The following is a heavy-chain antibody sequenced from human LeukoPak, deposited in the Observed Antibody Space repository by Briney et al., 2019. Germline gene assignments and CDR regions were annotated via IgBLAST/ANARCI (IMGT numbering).Heavy chain of an antibody. V-gene: IGHV3-49*03. CDR3: TRVGYDILTGYSGFSVY. D-gene: IGHD3-9*01. CDR1: GGSFSGYY. J-gene: IGHJ4*02. Sequence: LSLTCAVYGGSFSGYYWSWIRQPPGKGLEWVGFIRSKAYGGTTEYAASVKGRFTISRDDSKSIAYLQMNSLKTEDTAVYYCTRVGYDILTGYSGFSVYWGQGTLVTVSS. CDR2: IRSKAYGGTT.